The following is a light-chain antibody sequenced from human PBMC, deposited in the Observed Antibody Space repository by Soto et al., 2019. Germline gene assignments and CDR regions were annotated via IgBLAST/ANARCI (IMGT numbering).Light chain of an antibody. CDR1: SGSIASNY. Sequence: NFMLTQPHSVSESPGKTVTISCTRSSGSIASNYVQWYQQRPGSAPTTVIYEDNQRPSGVPDRFSGSIDSSSNSASLTISGLKTEDEADYYCQSYDTGNVVFGGGTKVTVL. V-gene: IGLV6-57*03. J-gene: IGLJ2*01. CDR2: EDN. CDR3: QSYDTGNVV.